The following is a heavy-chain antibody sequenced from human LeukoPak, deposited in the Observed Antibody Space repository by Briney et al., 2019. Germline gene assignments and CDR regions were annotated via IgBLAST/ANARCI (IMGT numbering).Heavy chain of an antibody. CDR2: ISSNGGST. CDR3: ARTKLYDFWSGYYSWFDP. J-gene: IGHJ5*02. V-gene: IGHV3-64*01. D-gene: IGHD3-3*01. CDR1: GFTFSSYA. Sequence: GGSLRLSCAASGFTFSSYAMHWVRQAPGKGLEYVSAISSNGGSTYYANSVKGRFTISRDNSKNTLYLQMGSLRAEDMAVYYCARTKLYDFWSGYYSWFDPWGQGTLVTVSS.